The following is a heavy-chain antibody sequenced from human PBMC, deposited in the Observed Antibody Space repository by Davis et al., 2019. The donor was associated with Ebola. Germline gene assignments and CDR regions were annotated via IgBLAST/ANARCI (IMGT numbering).Heavy chain of an antibody. D-gene: IGHD6-19*01. CDR2: ISTDGSTT. CDR1: GSSFHTYT. V-gene: IGHV3-30*04. J-gene: IGHJ4*02. Sequence: GESLKIPCAASGSSFHTYTINWFRQAPGRGPEWLAVISTDGSTTFYADSVKGRFTISRDNSKNTLSLQMNSLDTEDTAVYYCAGAVAGTEDFQYWGQGTLVTVSS. CDR3: AGAVAGTEDFQY.